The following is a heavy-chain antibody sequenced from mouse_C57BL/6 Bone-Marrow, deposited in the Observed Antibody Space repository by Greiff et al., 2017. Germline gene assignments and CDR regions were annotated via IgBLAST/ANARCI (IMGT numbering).Heavy chain of an antibody. J-gene: IGHJ4*01. Sequence: VQLQQSGAELVRPGASVTLSCTASGFNINDDYMHWVKQRPEQGLAWIGWLDPENGDTESASKVQGKATITEDTSSNTAYLQLSSLTSEDTTVYYGATWGYDARDDWGQGTSVTVSS. CDR1: GFNINDDY. CDR2: LDPENGDT. V-gene: IGHV14-4*01. CDR3: ATWGYDARDD.